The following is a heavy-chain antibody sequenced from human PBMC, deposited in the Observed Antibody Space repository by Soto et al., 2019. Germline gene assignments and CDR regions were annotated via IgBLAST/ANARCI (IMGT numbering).Heavy chain of an antibody. CDR2: INHSGST. Sequence: SETLSLTCAVYGGSFSGYYWSWIRQPPGKGLEWIGEINHSGSTNYNPSLKSRVTISVDTSKNQFSLKLSSVTAADMAVYYCARGGWNIVVVPAAPPNWFDPWGQGTLVTVSS. J-gene: IGHJ5*02. V-gene: IGHV4-34*01. CDR1: GGSFSGYY. CDR3: ARGGWNIVVVPAAPPNWFDP. D-gene: IGHD2-2*01.